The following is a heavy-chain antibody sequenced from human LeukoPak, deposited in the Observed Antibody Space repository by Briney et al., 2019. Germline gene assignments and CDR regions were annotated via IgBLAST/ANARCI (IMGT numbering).Heavy chain of an antibody. V-gene: IGHV4-34*01. CDR1: GGSISSGSSDYC. CDR3: ARGPYGVTAIDWFDP. CDR2: INHSGST. J-gene: IGHJ5*02. Sequence: SETLSLTCTVSGGSISSGSSDYCWSWIRQPPGKGLEWIGEINHSGSTNYNPSLKSRVTISVDTSKNQFSLKLSSVTAADTAVYYCARGPYGVTAIDWFDPWGQGTLVTVSS. D-gene: IGHD2-21*02.